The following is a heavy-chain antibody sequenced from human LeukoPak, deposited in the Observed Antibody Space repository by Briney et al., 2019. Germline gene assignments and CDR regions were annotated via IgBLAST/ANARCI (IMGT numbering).Heavy chain of an antibody. CDR2: IYPGDSDT. CDR3: ARVMHSSGWYFDY. CDR1: GYSFTSYW. V-gene: IGHV5-51*01. Sequence: GESLKISCKGSGYSFTSYWIGWVRQMPGKGLEWMGIIYPGDSDTRYSPSFQGQVTISADKSISTAYLQWSSLKASDTATYYCARVMHSSGWYFDYWGQGTLVTVSS. D-gene: IGHD6-19*01. J-gene: IGHJ4*02.